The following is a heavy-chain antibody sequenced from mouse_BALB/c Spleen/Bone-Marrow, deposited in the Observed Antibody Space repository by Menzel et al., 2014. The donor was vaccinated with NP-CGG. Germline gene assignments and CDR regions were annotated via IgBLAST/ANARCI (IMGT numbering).Heavy chain of an antibody. Sequence: QVQLKESGAELAKPGASVKMSCKASGYTFTSYWMHWVKQRPGQGLEWIGYISPSTTYSAYNQKLKDKATLTADKSSSTAYMQLSSLTSEDSAVYYCALYYRYDYFDYWGQGTTLTVSS. J-gene: IGHJ2*01. CDR1: GYTFTSYW. CDR3: ALYYRYDYFDY. CDR2: ISPSTTYS. D-gene: IGHD2-14*01. V-gene: IGHV1-7*01.